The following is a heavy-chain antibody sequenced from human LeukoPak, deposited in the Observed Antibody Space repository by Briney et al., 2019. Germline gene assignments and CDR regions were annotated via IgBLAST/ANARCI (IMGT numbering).Heavy chain of an antibody. V-gene: IGHV1-18*01. CDR3: ARDQSGEGTVTTRHDY. D-gene: IGHD4-11*01. CDR1: VYTFTSYG. Sequence: ASVKLSRTASVYTFTSYGISWMRQAPAQGLEWMGWISAYNGNTNYAQKFQGRVTMTTDTSTSTAYMELRSLRSDDTAVDYCARDQSGEGTVTTRHDYWGQGTLVTVSS. J-gene: IGHJ4*02. CDR2: ISAYNGNT.